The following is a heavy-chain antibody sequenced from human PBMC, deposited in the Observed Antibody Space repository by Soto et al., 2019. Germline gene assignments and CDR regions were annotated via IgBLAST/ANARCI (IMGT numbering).Heavy chain of an antibody. V-gene: IGHV1-46*01. CDR3: ARAHRGMATDY. CDR2: INPSGGST. J-gene: IGHJ4*02. Sequence: ASVKVSCKASGYTFTSYYMHWVRQAPGQGLEWMGIINPSGGSTSYAQKFQGRVTMTRDTSTSTVYTELSSLRSEDTAVYYCARAHRGMATDYWGQGTLVTVSS. D-gene: IGHD3-16*01. CDR1: GYTFTSYY.